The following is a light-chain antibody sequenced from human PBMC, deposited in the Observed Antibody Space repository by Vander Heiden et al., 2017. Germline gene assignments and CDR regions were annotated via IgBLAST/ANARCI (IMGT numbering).Light chain of an antibody. CDR2: GAS. Sequence: EIVMTQSPATLSVSPGESATLHCRASPSVSGNFGWYQQKPSQGPRLLLYGASSRAPAIPARFSVSGSGTEFTLTISSRQSEDFAVDYCQQYNNWPPWTFGQGTKVEIK. CDR1: PSVSGN. CDR3: QQYNNWPPWT. J-gene: IGKJ1*01. V-gene: IGKV3-15*01.